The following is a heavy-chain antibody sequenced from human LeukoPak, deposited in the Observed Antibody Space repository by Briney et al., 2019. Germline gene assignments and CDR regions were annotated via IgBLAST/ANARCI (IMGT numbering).Heavy chain of an antibody. CDR1: GSRFSRHW. CDR2: INEDGSVK. J-gene: IGHJ4*02. V-gene: IGHV3-7*01. CDR3: MAESSSPWEGY. D-gene: IGHD6-6*01. Sequence: PGGSLRLSCADSGSRFSRHWMDWVRQAPGKGLEWVANINEDGSVKNYVDSVRGRFTISRDNAKNSLYLEMNSLRAEDTAVYYCMAESSSPWEGYWGQGTLVIVSS.